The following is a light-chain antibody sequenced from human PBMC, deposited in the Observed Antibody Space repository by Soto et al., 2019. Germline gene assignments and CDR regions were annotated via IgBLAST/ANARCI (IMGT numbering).Light chain of an antibody. CDR3: QQYDNWPPLT. CDR1: QSVASS. J-gene: IGKJ4*01. Sequence: EIVMTQSPATLSVSLGERVTLSCRASQSVASSLAWYQQRPGQAPRLLIYSASTRATGVPARFSGSGSGTEFTLTISSLQSEDFAVYYCQQYDNWPPLTFGGGTKVEI. CDR2: SAS. V-gene: IGKV3-15*01.